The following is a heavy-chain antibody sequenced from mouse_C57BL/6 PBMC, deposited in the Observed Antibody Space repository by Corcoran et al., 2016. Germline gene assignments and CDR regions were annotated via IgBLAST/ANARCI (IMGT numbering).Heavy chain of an antibody. CDR1: GYTFTDYY. CDR3: ARRVYDYFDY. D-gene: IGHD2-3*01. J-gene: IGHJ2*01. Sequence: EVQLQQSGPELVKPGASVKISCKASGYTFTDYYMNWVKQSHGKSLEWIGDINPNNGGTSYNQKFKGKATLTVDKSSSTAYMELRSLTSEDSAVYYCARRVYDYFDYWGQGTTLTVSS. CDR2: INPNNGGT. V-gene: IGHV1-26*01.